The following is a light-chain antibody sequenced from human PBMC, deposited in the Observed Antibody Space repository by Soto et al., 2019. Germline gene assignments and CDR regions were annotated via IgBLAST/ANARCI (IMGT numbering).Light chain of an antibody. Sequence: DIQMTQSPSSLSAVFGDRVTMTCRASRGIGDRLAWFQQKPGKAPKLLIYKASTLKSGVPSRFSGSGSGTEFTLTISSLQPDDFATYYCQQSYSTPRTFGQGTKVDIK. CDR1: RGIGDR. J-gene: IGKJ1*01. V-gene: IGKV1-12*01. CDR3: QQSYSTPRT. CDR2: KAS.